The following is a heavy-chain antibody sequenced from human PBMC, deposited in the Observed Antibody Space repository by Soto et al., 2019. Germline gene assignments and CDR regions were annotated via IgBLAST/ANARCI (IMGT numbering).Heavy chain of an antibody. D-gene: IGHD3-10*01. Sequence: SDNLSLTCAVYGGSFSGYYWSWIRQPPGKGLEWIGEINHSGSTNYNPSLKSRVTISVDTSKNQFSLKLSSVTAADTAVYYCARGPYYYGAWSYGVYSYGMEVWGQGTTVTV. CDR2: INHSGST. V-gene: IGHV4-34*01. J-gene: IGHJ6*02. CDR1: GGSFSGYY. CDR3: ARGPYYYGAWSYGVYSYGMEV.